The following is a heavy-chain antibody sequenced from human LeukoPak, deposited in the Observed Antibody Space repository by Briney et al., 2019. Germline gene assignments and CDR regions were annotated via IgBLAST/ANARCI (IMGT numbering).Heavy chain of an antibody. D-gene: IGHD3-22*01. CDR1: GYTFTSYG. J-gene: IGHJ4*02. CDR3: ALDYYDSIGYPLLGY. Sequence: ASVKVSCKASGYTFTSYGISWVRQAPGQGLEWMGWISAYNGNTNYAQKLQGRVTMTTDTSTSTAYMGLRSLRSDDTAVYYCALDYYDSIGYPLLGYWGQGTLVTVSS. CDR2: ISAYNGNT. V-gene: IGHV1-18*01.